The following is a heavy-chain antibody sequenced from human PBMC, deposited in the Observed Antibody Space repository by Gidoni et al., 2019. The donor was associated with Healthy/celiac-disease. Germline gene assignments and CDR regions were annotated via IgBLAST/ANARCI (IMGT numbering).Heavy chain of an antibody. CDR2: TNAGNGNT. CDR3: ARDPRIIKERTKRGYSGYDSSFNWFDP. CDR1: GYTFTSYA. V-gene: IGHV1-3*01. Sequence: QVQLVQSGAEVKKPGASVKVSCKASGYTFTSYAMHWVRQAPGQRLEWMGWTNAGNGNTNYSQKFQGRVTITRDTSASTAYMELSSLRSEDTAVYYCARDPRIIKERTKRGYSGYDSSFNWFDPWGQGTLVTVSS. J-gene: IGHJ5*02. D-gene: IGHD5-12*01.